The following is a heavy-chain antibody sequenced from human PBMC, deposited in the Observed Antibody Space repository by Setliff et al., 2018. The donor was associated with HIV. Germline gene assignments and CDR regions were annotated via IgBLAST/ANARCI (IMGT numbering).Heavy chain of an antibody. V-gene: IGHV1-69*10. CDR1: GGTFSSYA. CDR3: ARDLAYMVRGRKFDP. D-gene: IGHD3-10*01. CDR2: FIPLPRIA. Sequence: GASVKVSCKASGGTFSSYAISWVRQAPGQGLEWMGGFIPLPRIANYPQKFQGRVTITADESTSTAYMELRSLRSDDTAVYYCARDLAYMVRGRKFDPWGQGTLVTVSS. J-gene: IGHJ5*02.